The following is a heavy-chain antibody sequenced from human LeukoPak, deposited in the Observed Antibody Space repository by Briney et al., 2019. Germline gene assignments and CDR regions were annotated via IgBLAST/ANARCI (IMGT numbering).Heavy chain of an antibody. CDR2: FSGSGGST. CDR1: GYTFSSFW. J-gene: IGHJ4*02. Sequence: GGSLRLSCAASGYTFSSFWMHWVRQAPGKGLEWVSAFSGSGGSTYYADSVQGRFTISRDNSKNTLYLQMNSLRAEDTAVYYCATSGLSRFGFWGQGTLVTVSS. D-gene: IGHD2/OR15-2a*01. CDR3: ATSGLSRFGF. V-gene: IGHV3-23*01.